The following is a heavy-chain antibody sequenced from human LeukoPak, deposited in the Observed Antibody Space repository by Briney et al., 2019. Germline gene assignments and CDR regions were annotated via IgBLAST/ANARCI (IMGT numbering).Heavy chain of an antibody. CDR3: ARVVVVSAGAYYFDY. Sequence: PSETLSLTCTVSGGSISNHYWSWIRQPPGKRLEWIGYVFYSGSTNYNPALKSRVTISVDTSKNQFSLKLSSVTAADTAVYYCARVVVVSAGAYYFDYRGQGTLVTVSS. CDR1: GGSISNHY. J-gene: IGHJ4*02. D-gene: IGHD2-15*01. V-gene: IGHV4-59*11. CDR2: VFYSGST.